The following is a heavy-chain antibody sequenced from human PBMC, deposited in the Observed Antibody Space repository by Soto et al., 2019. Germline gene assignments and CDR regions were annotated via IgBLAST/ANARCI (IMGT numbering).Heavy chain of an antibody. Sequence: SETLSLTCTVSGGSISGSYWSWIRQTPGKVLEWVGYIHYSGSTNYNPSLKSRVTMSVDSAKNQFSLQLSSVTAADTAVYYCARDLDGSGHDYWGQGTLVTVSS. CDR1: GGSISGSY. CDR3: ARDLDGSGHDY. V-gene: IGHV4-59*01. CDR2: IHYSGST. J-gene: IGHJ4*02. D-gene: IGHD3-3*01.